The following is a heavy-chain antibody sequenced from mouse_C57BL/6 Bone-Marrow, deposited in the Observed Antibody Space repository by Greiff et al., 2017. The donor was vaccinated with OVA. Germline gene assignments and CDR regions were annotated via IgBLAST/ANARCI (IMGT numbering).Heavy chain of an antibody. CDR3: AKHEAVFDY. V-gene: IGHV1-62-2*01. J-gene: IGHJ2*01. Sequence: VKLVESGAELVKPGASVKLSCKASGYTFTEYTIHWVKQRSGQGLEWIGWFYPGSGSINYNENFKDKATLTEDKSSSTVYMALSRLTSYDSAVYFCAKHEAVFDYWGQGTTLTVSS. CDR1: GYTFTEYT. CDR2: FYPGSGSI.